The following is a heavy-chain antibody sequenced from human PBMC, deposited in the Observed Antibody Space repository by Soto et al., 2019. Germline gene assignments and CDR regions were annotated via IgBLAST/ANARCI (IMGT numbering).Heavy chain of an antibody. D-gene: IGHD2-15*01. CDR1: GGSISSYY. V-gene: IGHV4-59*01. J-gene: IGHJ4*02. CDR2: IYYSGST. CDR3: ARVNCSGGSCYEHY. Sequence: PSETLSLTCTVSGGSISSYYRSWIRQPPGKGLGWIGYIYYSGSTNYNPSLKSRVTISVDTSKNQFSLKLSSVTAADTAVYYCARVNCSGGSCYEHYWGQGTLVTVSS.